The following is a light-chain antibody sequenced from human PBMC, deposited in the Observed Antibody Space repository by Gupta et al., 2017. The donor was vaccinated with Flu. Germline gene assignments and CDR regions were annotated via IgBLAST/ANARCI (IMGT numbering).Light chain of an antibody. V-gene: IGKV1-9*01. CDR3: QQLTGYPFT. CDR2: GAS. CDR1: QGISNY. J-gene: IGKJ3*01. Sequence: DIQLTQSPSFVSASVGDRVSITCRASQGISNYLAWYQEKPGKAPKLLIYGASTLQSGGPSRFSGSGSGAEFTLTISSLQPEDFATYSCQQLTGYPFTFGPG.